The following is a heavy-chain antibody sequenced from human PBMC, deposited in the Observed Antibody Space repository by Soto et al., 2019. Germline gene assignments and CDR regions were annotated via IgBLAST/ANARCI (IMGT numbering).Heavy chain of an antibody. J-gene: IGHJ6*02. CDR1: GFNFSSYE. V-gene: IGHV3-48*03. Sequence: GGSQRLSCEASGFNFSSYEINWVRQAPGKGLEWVSYISSSGSTIYYADSVKGRFTISRDNAKNSLYLQMNSLRAEDTAVYYCAREVGATTNYYYGMDVWGQGTTVTVSS. CDR3: AREVGATTNYYYGMDV. D-gene: IGHD1-26*01. CDR2: ISSSGSTI.